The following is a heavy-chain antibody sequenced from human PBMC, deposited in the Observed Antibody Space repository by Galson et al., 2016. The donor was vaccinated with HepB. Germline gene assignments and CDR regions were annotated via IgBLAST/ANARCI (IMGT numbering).Heavy chain of an antibody. Sequence: SVKVSCKASGYTFTSYGISRVRQAPGQGLEWMGWISTYDGDTNYAQNLQCRVTMTTDTSTTTAYMELRSLRSDDTGMYHCASDWYCSAGSCYDAFDIWGQGTMVTVTS. CDR3: ASDWYCSAGSCYDAFDI. J-gene: IGHJ3*02. CDR2: ISTYDGDT. D-gene: IGHD2-15*01. V-gene: IGHV1-18*01. CDR1: GYTFTSYG.